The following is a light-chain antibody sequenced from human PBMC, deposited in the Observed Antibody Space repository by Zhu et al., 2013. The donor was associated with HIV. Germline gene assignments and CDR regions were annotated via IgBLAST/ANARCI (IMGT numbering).Light chain of an antibody. Sequence: IQLTQSPSSLSASVGDRVTVTCRASQDITTSLAWYQQKPGKAPKLLIFGASALQSGVPSRFSGSGTGTEFTLTIISLQPEDFATYYCLQSYLYPWTFGQGTKVEIK. CDR3: LQSYLYPWT. V-gene: IGKV1-9*01. CDR1: QDITTS. CDR2: GAS. J-gene: IGKJ1*01.